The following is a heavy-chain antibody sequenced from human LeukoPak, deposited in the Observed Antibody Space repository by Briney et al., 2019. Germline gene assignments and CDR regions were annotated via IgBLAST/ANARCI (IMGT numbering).Heavy chain of an antibody. D-gene: IGHD3-10*01. CDR2: ISSSSSYI. J-gene: IGHJ5*02. Sequence: PGGSLRLSCAVSGFSFSSYAMSWVRQAPGKGLEWVSSISSSSSYIYYADSVKGRFTISRDNAKNSLYLQMNSLRAEDTAVYYCARDFVTMVRGVIWFDPWGQGTLVTVSS. CDR1: GFSFSSYA. CDR3: ARDFVTMVRGVIWFDP. V-gene: IGHV3-21*01.